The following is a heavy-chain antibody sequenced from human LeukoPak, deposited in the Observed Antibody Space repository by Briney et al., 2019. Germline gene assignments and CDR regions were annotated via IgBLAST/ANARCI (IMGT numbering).Heavy chain of an antibody. CDR3: ARDRSVVVAAYWFDP. D-gene: IGHD2-15*01. CDR2: IWYGGSNK. Sequence: GRSLRLSCAASGFTFSSYGMHWVRQAPGKGLEWVAVIWYGGSNKYYADSVKGRFTISRDNSKNTLYLQMNSLRAEDTAVYYCARDRSVVVAAYWFDPWGQGTLVTVSS. V-gene: IGHV3-33*01. J-gene: IGHJ5*02. CDR1: GFTFSSYG.